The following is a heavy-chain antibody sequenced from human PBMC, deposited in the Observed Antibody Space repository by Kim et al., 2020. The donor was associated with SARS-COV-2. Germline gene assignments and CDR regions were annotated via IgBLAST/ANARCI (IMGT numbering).Heavy chain of an antibody. CDR2: IYYSGST. CDR1: GGSISSYY. V-gene: IGHV4-59*08. D-gene: IGHD4-17*01. Sequence: SETLSLTCTVSGGSISSYYWSWIRQPPGKGLEWIGYIYYSGSTNYNPSLKSRVPISVDTSKNQFSLKLSSVTAADTAVYYCARLYGDYAYAFDIWGQGTMVTVSS. J-gene: IGHJ3*02. CDR3: ARLYGDYAYAFDI.